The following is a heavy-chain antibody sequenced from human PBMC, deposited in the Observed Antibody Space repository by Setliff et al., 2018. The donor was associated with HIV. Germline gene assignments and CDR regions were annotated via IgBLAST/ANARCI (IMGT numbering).Heavy chain of an antibody. D-gene: IGHD3-10*01. Sequence: SVKVSCKASGYSFTTYGINWVRQAPGQGLEWMGRVVPVFNTVNYAQLFQDRITIIADKSTSTAYMELRSLISDDTAIYYCAREAPRYASGAFDFWGQGTMVTVSS. J-gene: IGHJ3*01. V-gene: IGHV1-69*06. CDR2: VVPVFNTV. CDR3: AREAPRYASGAFDF. CDR1: GYSFTTYG.